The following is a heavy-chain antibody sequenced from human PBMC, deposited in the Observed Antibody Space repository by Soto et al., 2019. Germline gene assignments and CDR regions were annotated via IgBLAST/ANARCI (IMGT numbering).Heavy chain of an antibody. CDR2: IYYSGST. CDR1: GGSISSGGYY. V-gene: IGHV4-31*03. Sequence: PSETLSLTCTVSGGSISSGGYYWSWIRQHPGKGLEWIGYIYYSGSTYYNPSLKSRVTISVDTSKNQFSLKLSSVTAADTAVYYCARAPTRDDFWSGYYIGYFDYWGQGTLVTVSS. D-gene: IGHD3-3*01. J-gene: IGHJ4*02. CDR3: ARAPTRDDFWSGYYIGYFDY.